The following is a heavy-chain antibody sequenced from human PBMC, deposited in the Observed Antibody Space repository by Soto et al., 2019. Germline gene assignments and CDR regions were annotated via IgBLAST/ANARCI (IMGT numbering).Heavy chain of an antibody. Sequence: PGGSLRLSCAASGFTFSGYAMSWVRQAPGKGLEWVSAISGSGGSTYYADSVKGRFTISRDNSKNTLYLQMNSLRAEDTAVYYCAKDGSQQLVRRTNYMDVWGKGTTVTVSS. CDR1: GFTFSGYA. J-gene: IGHJ6*03. V-gene: IGHV3-23*01. CDR3: AKDGSQQLVRRTNYMDV. CDR2: ISGSGGST. D-gene: IGHD6-6*01.